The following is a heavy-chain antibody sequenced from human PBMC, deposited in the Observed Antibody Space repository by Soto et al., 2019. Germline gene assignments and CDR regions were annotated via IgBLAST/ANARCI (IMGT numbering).Heavy chain of an antibody. V-gene: IGHV1-69*13. Sequence: SVKVSCKASGDTFSIYAINWVRQAPGHGLEWMGGIIPIFGKGNYTPKFQGRVTMTADESTHTAYMELNSLGSEDTAVYYCARENGGTNLDYYYYGMDVWGQGTTVTVSS. D-gene: IGHD1-1*01. CDR3: ARENGGTNLDYYYYGMDV. CDR2: IIPIFGKG. CDR1: GDTFSIYA. J-gene: IGHJ6*02.